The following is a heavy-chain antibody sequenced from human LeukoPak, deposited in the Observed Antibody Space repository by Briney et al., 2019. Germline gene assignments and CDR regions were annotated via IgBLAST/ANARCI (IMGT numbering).Heavy chain of an antibody. D-gene: IGHD6-19*01. Sequence: ASVKVSCKVSGYTLTELSMHWVRQAPRKGLEWMGGFDPEDGETIYAQKFQGRVTMTEDTSTDTAYMELSSLRSEDTAVYYCATSRIGAVAGSSLGYWGQGTLVTVSS. CDR1: GYTLTELS. J-gene: IGHJ4*02. CDR3: ATSRIGAVAGSSLGY. CDR2: FDPEDGET. V-gene: IGHV1-24*01.